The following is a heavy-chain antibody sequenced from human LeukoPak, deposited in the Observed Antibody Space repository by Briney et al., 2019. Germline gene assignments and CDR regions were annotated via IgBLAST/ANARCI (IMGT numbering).Heavy chain of an antibody. CDR2: INPSGGST. D-gene: IGHD2-15*01. J-gene: IGHJ4*02. CDR3: ARGYCSGGSCYNYFDY. Sequence: ASVKVSRKASGYTFTSYYMHWVGQAPGQGLEWMGIINPSGGSTSYAQKFQGRVTMTRDTSTSTVYMELSSLRSEDTAVYYCARGYCSGGSCYNYFDYWGQGTLVTVSS. CDR1: GYTFTSYY. V-gene: IGHV1-46*01.